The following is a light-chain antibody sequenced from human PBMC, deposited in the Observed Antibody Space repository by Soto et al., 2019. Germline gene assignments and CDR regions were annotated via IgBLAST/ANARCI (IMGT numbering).Light chain of an antibody. Sequence: QSVLTQAPSASGSPGQSDTLSYPETSSDVGGYNYVSWYQQQPGKAPSLMIYEVSKRPSGVPVRFSGSKSGNTASLTVSGLQAEDEADQYCSSYGGSNNFYVFGTGTTVTVL. CDR3: SSYGGSNNFYV. CDR1: SSDVGGYNY. J-gene: IGLJ1*01. V-gene: IGLV2-8*01. CDR2: EVS.